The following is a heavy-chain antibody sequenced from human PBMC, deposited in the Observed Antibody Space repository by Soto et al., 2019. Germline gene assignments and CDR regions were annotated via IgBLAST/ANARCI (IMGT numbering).Heavy chain of an antibody. CDR3: ARDSGGWHEGYGMDV. D-gene: IGHD2-15*01. J-gene: IGHJ6*02. Sequence: ASVKVSCKASGYTFTSYGISWVRQAPGQGLEWMGWISAYNGNTNYAQKLQGRVTMTTDPSTSTAYMELRSLRSDDTAVYYCARDSGGWHEGYGMDVWGQGTTVTVS. CDR2: ISAYNGNT. V-gene: IGHV1-18*01. CDR1: GYTFTSYG.